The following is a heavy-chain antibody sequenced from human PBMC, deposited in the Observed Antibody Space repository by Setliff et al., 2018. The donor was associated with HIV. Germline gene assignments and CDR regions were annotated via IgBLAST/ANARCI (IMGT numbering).Heavy chain of an antibody. D-gene: IGHD2-21*01. CDR1: GYSISSRYY. CDR2: VYHTGST. V-gene: IGHV4-38-2*02. J-gene: IGHJ4*02. Sequence: SETLSLTCTVSGYSISSRYYWGWIRQPPGKGLEWIGSVYHTGSTYYNPSLKSRVTISVDTSNNQFSLRLKSVTAADTAVYFCAQMSISASVYFDYWGQGTLVTVSS. CDR3: AQMSISASVYFDY.